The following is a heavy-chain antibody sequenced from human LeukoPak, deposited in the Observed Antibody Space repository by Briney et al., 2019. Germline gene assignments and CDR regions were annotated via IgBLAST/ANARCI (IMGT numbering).Heavy chain of an antibody. J-gene: IGHJ4*02. V-gene: IGHV4-4*07. Sequence: SETLSLTCTVSGGSISSYYWSWIRQPAGKGLEWIGRIYTSGSTNYNPSLKSRVTMSVDTSKNQFSLKPSSVTAADTAVYYCARSSSGYLRYYFDYWGQGTLVTVSS. CDR3: ARSSSGYLRYYFDY. D-gene: IGHD3-22*01. CDR1: GGSISSYY. CDR2: IYTSGST.